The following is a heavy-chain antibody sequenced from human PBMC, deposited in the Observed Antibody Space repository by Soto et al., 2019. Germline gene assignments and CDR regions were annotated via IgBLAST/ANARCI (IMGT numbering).Heavy chain of an antibody. Sequence: GSVKVCSKASGYTFTSYGISLVRQAPGQGLEWMGWISAYNGNTNYAQKLQGRVTMTTDTSTSTAYMELRSLRSDDTAVYYCAREARIYYDSSGYIDYWGQGTLVTAPQ. V-gene: IGHV1-18*04. D-gene: IGHD3-22*01. CDR3: AREARIYYDSSGYIDY. CDR1: GYTFTSYG. J-gene: IGHJ4*02. CDR2: ISAYNGNT.